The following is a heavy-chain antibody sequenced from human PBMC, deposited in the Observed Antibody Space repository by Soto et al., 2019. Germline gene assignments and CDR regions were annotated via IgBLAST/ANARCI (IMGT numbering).Heavy chain of an antibody. CDR3: ARAGQLGYYYYGMDV. J-gene: IGHJ6*02. D-gene: IGHD1-1*01. CDR2: INPNSGGT. CDR1: GYTFTSYD. V-gene: IGHV1-2*02. Sequence: ASVKVSCKASGYTFTSYDINWVRQAPGQGLEWMGWINPNSGGTNYAQKFQGRVTMTRDTSISTAYMELSRLRSDDTAVYYCARAGQLGYYYYGMDVWGQGTTVTVSS.